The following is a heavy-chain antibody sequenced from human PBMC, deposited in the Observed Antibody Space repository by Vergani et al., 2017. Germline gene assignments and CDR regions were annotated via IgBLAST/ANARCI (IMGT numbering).Heavy chain of an antibody. CDR1: GFTFGDYA. Sequence: EVQLVESGGGLVQPGRSLRLSCTVSGFTFGDYAMSWVRQAPGKGLEWVGFIRSKGYRGTLEYAASVKGRFTISRDDSKSIAYLQMNSLKTEDTAVYYCTSSRVGATTFYYYYXMDVWGTGTAVTVSS. V-gene: IGHV3-49*04. CDR2: IRSKGYRGTL. CDR3: TSSRVGATTFYYYYXMDV. J-gene: IGHJ6*03. D-gene: IGHD1-26*01.